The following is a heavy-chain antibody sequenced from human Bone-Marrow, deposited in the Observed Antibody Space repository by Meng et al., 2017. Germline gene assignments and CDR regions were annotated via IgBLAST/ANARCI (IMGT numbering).Heavy chain of an antibody. CDR2: INHSGST. D-gene: IGHD3-10*01. CDR1: GGSFSGYY. V-gene: IGHV4-34*01. CDR3: ARGLARRGTYYFGSGSYYTDNWFDP. J-gene: IGHJ5*02. Sequence: SETLSLTCAVYGGSFSGYYWSWIRQRPGKGLEWIGEINHSGSTNYNPSLKSRVTISVDTSKNQFSLKLSSVTAADTAVYYCARGLARRGTYYFGSGSYYTDNWFDPWGQGTLVTVSS.